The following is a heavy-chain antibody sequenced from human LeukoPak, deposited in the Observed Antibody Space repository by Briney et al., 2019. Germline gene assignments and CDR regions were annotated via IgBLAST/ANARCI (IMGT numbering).Heavy chain of an antibody. V-gene: IGHV3-30-3*01. CDR3: AREYSSPPNYYYYGMDV. CDR2: ISYDGSNK. D-gene: IGHD6-13*01. CDR1: GFTFSSYA. J-gene: IGHJ6*02. Sequence: GGSLRLSCAASGFTFSSYAMHWVRQAPGKGLEWVAVISYDGSNKYYADSVKGRFTISRDNSKNTLYLQMNSLRAEDTAVYYCAREYSSPPNYYYYGMDVWGQGTTVTVSS.